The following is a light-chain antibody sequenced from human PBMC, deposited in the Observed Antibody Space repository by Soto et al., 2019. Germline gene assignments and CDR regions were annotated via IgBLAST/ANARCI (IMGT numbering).Light chain of an antibody. CDR3: SSYAGSNIYVV. V-gene: IGLV2-8*01. J-gene: IGLJ2*01. CDR2: EVS. CDR1: GSDVGGYNY. Sequence: QSALTQPPSASGSPGQSVTISCTGTGSDVGGYNYVSWYQHHPGKAPKLMLYEVSTRPSGVHDRFSGSKSGNTASLTVSGLQAEDEADYYCSSYAGSNIYVVFGGGTKLPVL.